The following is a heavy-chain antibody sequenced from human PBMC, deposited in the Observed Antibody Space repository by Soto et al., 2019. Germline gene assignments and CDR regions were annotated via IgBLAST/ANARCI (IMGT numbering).Heavy chain of an antibody. CDR2: IYYSGST. V-gene: IGHV4-39*07. J-gene: IGHJ6*02. CDR3: ARRGSGAGSRPPNYYYYSVMDV. D-gene: IGHD3-10*01. CDR1: GGSISSRSFY. Sequence: SDTLSLTCTVSGGSISSRSFYWAWIRQPPGKGLEWIGSIYYSGSTNYNPSLKSRVTISVDTSKNQFSLKLSSVTAADTAVFYCARRGSGAGSRPPNYYYYSVMDVWGQGTTVTVPS.